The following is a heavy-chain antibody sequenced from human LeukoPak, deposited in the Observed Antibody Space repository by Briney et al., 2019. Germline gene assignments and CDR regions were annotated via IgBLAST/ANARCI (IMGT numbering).Heavy chain of an antibody. J-gene: IGHJ4*02. CDR2: INQSGST. V-gene: IGHV4-34*01. D-gene: IGHD2/OR15-2a*01. Sequence: SETLSLTCAVYGGSLSGFYWSWIRQSPGKGLEWIGEINQSGSTNYNPSLKSRVTISVDTSKNQFSLKLSSVTAADTAVYYCARDIPPFHWGQGTLVTVSS. CDR1: GGSLSGFY. CDR3: ARDIPPFH.